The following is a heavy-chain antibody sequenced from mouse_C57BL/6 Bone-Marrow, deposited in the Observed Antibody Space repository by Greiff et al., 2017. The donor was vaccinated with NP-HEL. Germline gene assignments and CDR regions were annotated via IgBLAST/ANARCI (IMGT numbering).Heavy chain of an antibody. CDR2: IHPNSGST. CDR1: GYTFTSYW. D-gene: IGHD1-1*01. Sequence: QVQLQQPGAELVKPGASVKLSCKASGYTFTSYWMHRVKQRPGQGLEWIGMIHPNSGSTNYNEKFKSKATLTVDKSSSTAYMQLSSLTSEDSAVYYCARGGITTVAAYWGQGTLVTVSA. V-gene: IGHV1-64*01. CDR3: ARGGITTVAAY. J-gene: IGHJ3*01.